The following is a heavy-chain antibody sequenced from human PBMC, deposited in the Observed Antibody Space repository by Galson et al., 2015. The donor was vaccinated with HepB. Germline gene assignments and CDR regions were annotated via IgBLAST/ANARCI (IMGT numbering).Heavy chain of an antibody. J-gene: IGHJ6*03. V-gene: IGHV3-48*02. Sequence: SLRLSCAASGFTFSTYGMNWVRQAPGKGLEWVSYIGYTSTTILYADSVKGRFTISRDNAKNSLYLQMNSLRDEDTAVYYCARESGYDYLGQYYYYMDVWGKGTTVTVSS. CDR1: GFTFSTYG. CDR2: IGYTSTTI. CDR3: ARESGYDYLGQYYYYMDV. D-gene: IGHD5-12*01.